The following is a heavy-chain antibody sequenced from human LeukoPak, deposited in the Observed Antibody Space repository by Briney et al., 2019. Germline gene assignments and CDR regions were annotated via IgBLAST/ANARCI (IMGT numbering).Heavy chain of an antibody. J-gene: IGHJ4*02. CDR1: GFTFSSYA. CDR2: ISGSGGST. D-gene: IGHD6-13*01. V-gene: IGHV3-23*01. Sequence: GGSLRLSCAASGFTFSSYAMSWVRQAPGKGLEWVSAISGSGGSTYYADSVKGRFTISRGNSKNTLYLQMNSLRAEDTAVYYCAKDTLYSSTIDYWGQGTLVTVSS. CDR3: AKDTLYSSTIDY.